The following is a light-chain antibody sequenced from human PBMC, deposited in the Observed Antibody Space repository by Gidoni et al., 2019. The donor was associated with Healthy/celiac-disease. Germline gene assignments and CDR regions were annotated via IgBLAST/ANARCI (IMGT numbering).Light chain of an antibody. Sequence: DIQMTQSPSSLSASVGDRVTITCRASQSISSYLNWYQQKPAKAPQLLSYAASSLQSGVPLSFSGSGSGIDFTLTISRPQHEDFETYYCQQSYSTPITFGQXTRLEIK. CDR1: QSISSY. CDR3: QQSYSTPIT. J-gene: IGKJ5*01. V-gene: IGKV1-39*01. CDR2: AAS.